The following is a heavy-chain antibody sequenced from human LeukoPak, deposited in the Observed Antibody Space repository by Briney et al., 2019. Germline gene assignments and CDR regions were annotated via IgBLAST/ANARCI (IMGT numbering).Heavy chain of an antibody. J-gene: IGHJ4*02. D-gene: IGHD3-22*01. Sequence: GGSLRLSCAASGFTFSSYWMSWVRQAPGKGLEWVSSISGSSTDIYYADSVKGRFSISRDNAKNSLYLQINSLRAEDTAIYYCARRGYYDSSGYDYWGQGTLVTVSS. CDR1: GFTFSSYW. CDR3: ARRGYYDSSGYDY. CDR2: ISGSSTDI. V-gene: IGHV3-21*01.